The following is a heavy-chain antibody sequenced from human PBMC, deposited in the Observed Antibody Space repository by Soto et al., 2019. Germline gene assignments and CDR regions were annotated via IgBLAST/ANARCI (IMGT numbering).Heavy chain of an antibody. CDR3: ARVVILVPTASTHYYYHIDV. Sequence: QVQLVQSGAEVRKPGSSVTVSCKASGGTFSNYAISWVRQAPGQGLEWMGGIIPIVGTGSYAQKFQGRVTITADEPTTTAYMELSSLRFEDPAVYYCARVVILVPTASTHYYYHIDVWGPGTTVTVSS. D-gene: IGHD2-2*01. J-gene: IGHJ6*02. CDR1: GGTFSNYA. CDR2: IIPIVGTG. V-gene: IGHV1-69*01.